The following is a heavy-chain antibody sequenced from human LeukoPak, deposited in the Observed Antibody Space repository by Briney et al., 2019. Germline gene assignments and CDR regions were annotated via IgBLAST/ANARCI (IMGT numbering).Heavy chain of an antibody. Sequence: PGGSLRLSCAASGFTFSSYAMHWVRQAPGKGLEWVAVISYDGSNKYYADSVKGRFTISRDNSKNTLYLQMNSLRAEDTAVYYCASARMGADAFDIWGQGTMVTVSS. D-gene: IGHD1-26*01. V-gene: IGHV3-30-3*01. J-gene: IGHJ3*02. CDR2: ISYDGSNK. CDR1: GFTFSSYA. CDR3: ASARMGADAFDI.